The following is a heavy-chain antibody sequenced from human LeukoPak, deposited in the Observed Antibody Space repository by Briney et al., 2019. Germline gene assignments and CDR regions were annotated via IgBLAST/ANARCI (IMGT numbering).Heavy chain of an antibody. V-gene: IGHV1-46*03. Sequence: ASVKVSCKASGYTFTSYYMHWVRQAPGQGLEWMGIINPSGGSTTYAQKFQGRVTMTRDTSTSTVYMELSSLRSEDTAVNYCARAYYDFWSGYWSYNWFDPWGQGTLVTVSS. CDR2: INPSGGST. CDR1: GYTFTSYY. CDR3: ARAYYDFWSGYWSYNWFDP. D-gene: IGHD3-3*01. J-gene: IGHJ5*02.